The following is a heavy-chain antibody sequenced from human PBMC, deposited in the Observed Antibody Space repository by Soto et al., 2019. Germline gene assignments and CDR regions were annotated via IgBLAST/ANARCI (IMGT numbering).Heavy chain of an antibody. D-gene: IGHD2-2*01. CDR2: ISGSGGST. V-gene: IGHV3-23*01. CDR3: ANDPSYCSSTSCLEY. Sequence: EVQLLESGGGLVQPGGSLILSCAASGFTFSSYAMSWVRQAPGKGLEWVSAISGSGGSTYYADSVKGRFTISRDNSKNTLYLQMNSLRAEDTAVYYCANDPSYCSSTSCLEYWGQGTLVTVSS. CDR1: GFTFSSYA. J-gene: IGHJ4*02.